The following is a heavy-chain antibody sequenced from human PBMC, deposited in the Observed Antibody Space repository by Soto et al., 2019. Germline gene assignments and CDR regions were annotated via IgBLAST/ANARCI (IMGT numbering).Heavy chain of an antibody. J-gene: IGHJ4*02. CDR1: GFTFSSYG. CDR3: AKSRGGSSWYEGDS. V-gene: IGHV3-30*18. CDR2: ISYAGDYQ. Sequence: QVQLVESGGGVVQPGRSLRLSCAASGFTFSSYGMHWVRQAPGNGLEWVAVISYAGDYQYYADSVKGRLTISRDNSKNKLYLQMNTLRPQDTAVYFCAKSRGGSSWYEGDSWGQGTLVTVSS. D-gene: IGHD6-13*01.